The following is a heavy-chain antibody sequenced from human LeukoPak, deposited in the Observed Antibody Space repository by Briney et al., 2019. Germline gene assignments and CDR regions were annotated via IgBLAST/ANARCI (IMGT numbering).Heavy chain of an antibody. CDR1: GYTFTGYY. CDR3: ARDTSLWFGENWFDP. D-gene: IGHD3-10*01. CDR2: INPNSGGT. V-gene: IGHV1-2*02. J-gene: IGHJ5*02. Sequence: AASVKVSCKASGYTFTGYYMHWVRQAPGQGLEWMGWINPNSGGTNYEQKFQGRVTMTRDTSISTAYMELSRLRSDDTAVYYCARDTSLWFGENWFDPWGQGTLVTVSS.